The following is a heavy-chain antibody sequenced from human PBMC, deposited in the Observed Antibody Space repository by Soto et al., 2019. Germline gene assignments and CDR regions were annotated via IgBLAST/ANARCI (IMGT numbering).Heavy chain of an antibody. V-gene: IGHV1-18*04. D-gene: IGHD4-17*01. J-gene: IGHJ4*01. Sequence: QVQVMQSGAEVKQPGDSVKVSCKTSGYIFSDYGITWVRQAPGQGLEWMGWISGYSGNANLAQKFQGRVTMTTDKSTRTADMELRRLRSEDTAVYYCAKRTSGTTWGEADYWGHGTLVTVSS. CDR1: GYIFSDYG. CDR3: AKRTSGTTWGEADY. CDR2: ISGYSGNA.